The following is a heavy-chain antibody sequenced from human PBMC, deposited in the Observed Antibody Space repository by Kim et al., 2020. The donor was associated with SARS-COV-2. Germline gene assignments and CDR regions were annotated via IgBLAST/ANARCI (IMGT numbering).Heavy chain of an antibody. CDR3: TRGYYYDSSVPHLYYYYYYMDV. CDR1: GFTFSNAW. V-gene: IGHV3-15*01. CDR2: IKSKTDGGTT. D-gene: IGHD3-22*01. J-gene: IGHJ6*03. Sequence: GGSLRLSCAASGFTFSNAWMSWVRQAPGKGLEWVGRIKSKTDGGTTDYAAPVKGRFTISRDDSKNTLYLQMNSLKTEDTAVYYCTRGYYYDSSVPHLYYYYYYMDVWGKGTTVPVSS.